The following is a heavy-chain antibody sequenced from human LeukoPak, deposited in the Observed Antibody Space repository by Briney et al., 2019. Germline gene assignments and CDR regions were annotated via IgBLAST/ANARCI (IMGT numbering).Heavy chain of an antibody. CDR1: GYTFTNYA. Sequence: ASVKVSCKASGYTFTNYAMHWVRQAPGQRLEWMGWINAGYGNTRYSQEFQGRVTITRDTSASTAYMELSSLRSEDMAVYYCARAFSSSWPGPFFDYWGQGTLVTVSS. CDR2: INAGYGNT. D-gene: IGHD6-13*01. CDR3: ARAFSSSWPGPFFDY. J-gene: IGHJ4*02. V-gene: IGHV1-3*03.